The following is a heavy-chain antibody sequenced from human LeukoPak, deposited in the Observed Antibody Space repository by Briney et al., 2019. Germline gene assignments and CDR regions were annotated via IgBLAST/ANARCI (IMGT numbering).Heavy chain of an antibody. CDR1: GGSISSSNW. CDR3: ARRGHDYGDYVGAFDI. CDR2: IYHSGST. Sequence: SETLSLTCAVSGGSISSSNWWSWVRQPPGKGLEWIGEIYHSGSTNYNPSLKSRVTISVDTSKNQFSLKLSSVTAADTAVYYCARRGHDYGDYVGAFDIWGQGTMVTVSS. V-gene: IGHV4-4*02. D-gene: IGHD4-17*01. J-gene: IGHJ3*02.